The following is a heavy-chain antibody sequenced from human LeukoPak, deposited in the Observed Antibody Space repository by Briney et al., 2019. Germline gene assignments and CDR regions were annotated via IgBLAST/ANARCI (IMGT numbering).Heavy chain of an antibody. J-gene: IGHJ4*02. D-gene: IGHD6-19*01. CDR1: GYTFTGNY. V-gene: IGHV1-2*02. Sequence: ASVKVSCKTSGYTFTGNYLHWVRQAPGQGLEWMGWINPNRGGTNYAQKLQGRVTMTRDTSVTTAYMELSRLTSDDTAVYYCARQASSAWHPDHWGQGTLVTVSS. CDR2: INPNRGGT. CDR3: ARQASSAWHPDH.